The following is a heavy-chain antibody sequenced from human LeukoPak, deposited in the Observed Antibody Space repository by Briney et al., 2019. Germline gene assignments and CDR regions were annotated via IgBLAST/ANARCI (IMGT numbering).Heavy chain of an antibody. CDR1: GGSFSGYY. Sequence: SETLSLTCSVYGGSFSGYYWTWIRQPPGKGLEWIAEINDSGSTNYNPSLKSRITISIDTSKNQFSLKLTSVTAADTAVYYCARHGYGWVGNWFDPWGQGNLVTVSS. CDR3: ARHGYGWVGNWFDP. CDR2: INDSGST. V-gene: IGHV4-34*01. J-gene: IGHJ5*02. D-gene: IGHD6-19*01.